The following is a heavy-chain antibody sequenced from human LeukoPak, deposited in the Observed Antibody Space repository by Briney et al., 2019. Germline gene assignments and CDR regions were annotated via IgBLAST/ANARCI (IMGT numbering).Heavy chain of an antibody. Sequence: GGSLRLSCAPSGFPFSSYWMTWVRHPPGKGLERVANINQDVNEKYYVDSLKGRFTISRDNAKNTLYLQMNSLRAEDTAVYYCARGGRPVDYWGQGTLVTASS. V-gene: IGHV3-7*01. CDR2: INQDVNEK. J-gene: IGHJ4*02. CDR1: GFPFSSYW. CDR3: ARGGRPVDY.